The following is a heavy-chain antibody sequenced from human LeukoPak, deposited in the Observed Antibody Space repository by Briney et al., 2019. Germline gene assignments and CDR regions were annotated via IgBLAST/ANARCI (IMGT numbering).Heavy chain of an antibody. Sequence: PGGSLRLSCAASGFTFSSYGMHWVRQAPGKGLEWVAFIRYDGSNKYYADSVKGRFTISRDNSKNTLYLQMNSLRAEDTAVYYCAKGERGYSYGSFDYWGQGTLVTVSP. V-gene: IGHV3-30*02. CDR2: IRYDGSNK. J-gene: IGHJ4*02. D-gene: IGHD5-18*01. CDR3: AKGERGYSYGSFDY. CDR1: GFTFSSYG.